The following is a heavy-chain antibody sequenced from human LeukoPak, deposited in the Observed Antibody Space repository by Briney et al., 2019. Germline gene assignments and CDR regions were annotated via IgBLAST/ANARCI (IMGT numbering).Heavy chain of an antibody. D-gene: IGHD3-22*01. CDR2: IYSGGST. CDR3: AREVRYYYDSSGYSNWFDP. V-gene: IGHV3-66*01. J-gene: IGHJ5*02. CDR1: GFTVSSNY. Sequence: GGSLRLSCAASGFTVSSNYMSWVRQAPGKGLEWVSVIYSGGSTYYADSVKGRFTISRGNSKNTLYLQMNSLRAEDTAVYYCAREVRYYYDSSGYSNWFDPWGQGTLVTVPS.